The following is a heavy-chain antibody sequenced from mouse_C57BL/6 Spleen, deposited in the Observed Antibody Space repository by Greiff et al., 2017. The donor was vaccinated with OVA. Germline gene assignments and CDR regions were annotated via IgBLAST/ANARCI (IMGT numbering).Heavy chain of an antibody. CDR1: GYTFTSYW. CDR2: IYPGSGST. J-gene: IGHJ2*01. D-gene: IGHD2-4*01. CDR3: ARSGVYYYDDGGYYFDY. V-gene: IGHV1-55*01. Sequence: QVQLQQPGAELVKPGASVKMSCKASGYTFTSYWITWVKQRPGQGLEWIGDIYPGSGSTNYNEKFKSKATLTVDTSSSTAYMQLSSLTSEDSAVYYCARSGVYYYDDGGYYFDYWGQGTTLTVSS.